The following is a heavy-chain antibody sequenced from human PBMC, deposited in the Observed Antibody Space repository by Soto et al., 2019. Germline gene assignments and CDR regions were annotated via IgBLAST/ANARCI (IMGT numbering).Heavy chain of an antibody. Sequence: GESLKICCTGSGYKFTTDWIGWVRQTPGKGLEWMGIFYPGDSDSRYSPSFRGQVTFSVDKSVSTAYLQWSSLKASDTAIYYWKRHMISTMTTYGFDIWGQWTKVTVSS. CDR3: KRHMISTMTTYGFDI. V-gene: IGHV5-51*01. J-gene: IGHJ3*02. CDR1: GYKFTTDW. D-gene: IGHD4-17*01. CDR2: FYPGDSDS.